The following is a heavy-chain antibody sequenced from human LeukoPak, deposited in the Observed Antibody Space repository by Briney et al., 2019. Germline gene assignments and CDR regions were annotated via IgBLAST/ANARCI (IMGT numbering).Heavy chain of an antibody. V-gene: IGHV4-59*01. D-gene: IGHD5-12*01. CDR1: GRSLSGYY. J-gene: IGHJ4*02. Sequence: SEPLSLTCTVSGRSLSGYYWTWIREPPGKGLEWIGYIYYSGSTNYHPSLKSRVTLSVDTPKKQFSLQLSSVTAADTAVYYCARGLPVGNTGYYFDYWGQGTLVTVSS. CDR3: ARGLPVGNTGYYFDY. CDR2: IYYSGST.